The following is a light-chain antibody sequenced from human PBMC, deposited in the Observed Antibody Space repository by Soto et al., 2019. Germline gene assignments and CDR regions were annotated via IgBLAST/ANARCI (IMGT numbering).Light chain of an antibody. CDR1: SSNIGANSD. CDR3: QSYGNSPSCFYV. Sequence: CGLTQPRAVSGAPWQRVTISCTGSSSNIGANSDVHWYQQLTGAAPKLLIYGNTNRPSGVSDRFSASKSGTSASLAITGLQAEDEADYYCQSYGNSPSCFYVFGTGPKVAVL. J-gene: IGLJ1*01. CDR2: GNT. V-gene: IGLV1-40*01.